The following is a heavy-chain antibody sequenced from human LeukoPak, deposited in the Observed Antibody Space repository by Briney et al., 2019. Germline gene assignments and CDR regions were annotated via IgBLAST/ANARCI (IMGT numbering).Heavy chain of an antibody. CDR2: INPNSGGT. CDR3: AREIVVVPAAISWFDP. CDR1: GYTFTGYY. D-gene: IGHD2-2*02. V-gene: IGHV1-2*02. Sequence: ASVKVSCKASGYTFTGYYMHWVRQAPGQGLEWMGWINPNSGGTNYAQKFQGRVTMTRDTSISTAYMELSRLRSDDTAVYYRAREIVVVPAAISWFDPWGQGTLVTVSS. J-gene: IGHJ5*02.